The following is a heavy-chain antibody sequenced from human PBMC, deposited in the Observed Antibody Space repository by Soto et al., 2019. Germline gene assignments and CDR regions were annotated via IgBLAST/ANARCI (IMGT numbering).Heavy chain of an antibody. CDR3: ARRDGYTYGFDY. J-gene: IGHJ4*02. CDR1: GGSISSSSYY. D-gene: IGHD5-12*01. Sequence: KTXETLCLTCPVSGGSISSSSYYWGWIRQPPGKGLEWIGSIYYSGSTYYNPSLKSRVTISVDTSKNQFSLKLSSVTAADTAVYYCARRDGYTYGFDYWGQGTLVTV. CDR2: IYYSGST. V-gene: IGHV4-39*01.